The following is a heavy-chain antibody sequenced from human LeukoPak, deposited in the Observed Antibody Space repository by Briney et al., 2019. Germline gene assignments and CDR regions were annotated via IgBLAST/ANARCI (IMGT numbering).Heavy chain of an antibody. D-gene: IGHD6-19*01. V-gene: IGHV1-2*02. CDR3: ARDPTIAVAGNPPGY. Sequence: ASVKVSCKASGYTFTGYYMHWVRQAPGQGLEWMGWINPNSGGTNYAQKFQGRVTMTRDTSISTAYMELSRLRSDDTAVYYCARDPTIAVAGNPPGYWGQGTLVTVSS. CDR1: GYTFTGYY. CDR2: INPNSGGT. J-gene: IGHJ4*02.